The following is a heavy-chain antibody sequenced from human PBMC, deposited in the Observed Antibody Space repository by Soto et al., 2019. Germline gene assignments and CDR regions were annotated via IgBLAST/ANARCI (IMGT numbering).Heavy chain of an antibody. Sequence: PSETLSLTCTVSGGSISSGGYYWSWIRQHPGKGLEWIGYIYYSGSTYYNPSLKSRVTISVDTSKNQFSLKLSSVTAADTAVYYCARATYYYDSSGYYYYYGMDVWGQGTTVTVSS. CDR1: GGSISSGGYY. CDR2: IYYSGST. D-gene: IGHD3-22*01. CDR3: ARATYYYDSSGYYYYYGMDV. J-gene: IGHJ6*02. V-gene: IGHV4-61*08.